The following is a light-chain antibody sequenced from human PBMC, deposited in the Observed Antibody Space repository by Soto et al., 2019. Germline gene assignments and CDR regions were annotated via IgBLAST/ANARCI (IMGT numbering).Light chain of an antibody. CDR3: QQRSNWPPIT. V-gene: IGKV3-11*01. CDR2: DAS. Sequence: EIVLTQSPATLSLSPGERATLSCRASQSVSRHLAWYQQKPGQAPRLLIYDASNRATGIPARFSGSGFGTDFTLTISSLEPEDAAVYYCQQRSNWPPITFGQGTRLEI. J-gene: IGKJ5*01. CDR1: QSVSRH.